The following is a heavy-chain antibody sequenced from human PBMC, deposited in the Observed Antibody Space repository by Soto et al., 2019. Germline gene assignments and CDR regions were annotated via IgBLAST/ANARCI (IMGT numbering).Heavy chain of an antibody. D-gene: IGHD2-21*01. Sequence: QVQLVESGGGLVKPGGSLRLSCAASGFTFSDYYMSWIRQAPGTGLEWVSYISSSGSTIYYADSVKGRFTISRDNAQNSQYLQMNSLRAEDTAVYYCAREEESCGGDCYVFHYWGQGTLVTVSS. CDR2: ISSSGSTI. CDR1: GFTFSDYY. V-gene: IGHV3-11*01. J-gene: IGHJ4*02. CDR3: AREEESCGGDCYVFHY.